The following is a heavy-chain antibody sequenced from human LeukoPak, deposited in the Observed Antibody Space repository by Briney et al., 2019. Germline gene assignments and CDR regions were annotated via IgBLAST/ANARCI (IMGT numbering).Heavy chain of an antibody. J-gene: IGHJ4*02. V-gene: IGHV4-34*01. D-gene: IGHD2-2*01. CDR3: ARGGARYCSSTSCPLLDY. CDR2: INHSGST. CDR1: GGSFSGYY. Sequence: SETLSLTCAVYGGSFSGYYWSWIRQPPGKGLEWIGEINHSGSTNYNPSLKSRVTISVDTSKNQFSLKLSSVTAADTAVYYRARGGARYCSSTSCPLLDYWGQGTLVTVSS.